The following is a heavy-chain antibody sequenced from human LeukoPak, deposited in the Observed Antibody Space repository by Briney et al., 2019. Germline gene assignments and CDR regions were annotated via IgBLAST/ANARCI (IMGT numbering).Heavy chain of an antibody. D-gene: IGHD2-2*01. CDR1: GFTFSSYE. J-gene: IGHJ4*02. CDR3: ARDIDPTGLVPAAMPGY. CDR2: ISSSGSTI. Sequence: GSLRLSCAASGFTFSSYEMNWVRQAPGKGLEWVSYISSSGSTIYYADSVKGRFTISRDNAKNSLYLQMNSLRAEDTAVYYCARDIDPTGLVPAAMPGYWGQGTLVTVSS. V-gene: IGHV3-48*03.